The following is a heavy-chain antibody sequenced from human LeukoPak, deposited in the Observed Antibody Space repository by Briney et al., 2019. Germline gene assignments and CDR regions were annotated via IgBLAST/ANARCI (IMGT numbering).Heavy chain of an antibody. Sequence: GGSLRLSCAASGFTFSSYGMHWVRQAPGKGLEWVAVISYDGSNKYYADSVKGRFTISRDNSKNTLYLQMNSLRAEDTAVYYCARGEVTVTTFYYYYGMDVWGQGTTVTVSS. V-gene: IGHV3-30*03. D-gene: IGHD4-17*01. J-gene: IGHJ6*02. CDR1: GFTFSSYG. CDR3: ARGEVTVTTFYYYYGMDV. CDR2: ISYDGSNK.